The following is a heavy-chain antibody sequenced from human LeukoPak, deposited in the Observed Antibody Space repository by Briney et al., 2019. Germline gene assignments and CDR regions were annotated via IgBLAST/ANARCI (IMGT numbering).Heavy chain of an antibody. CDR3: ARDPAYYDSSGYYGLQEDY. CDR1: GFTFSSYS. V-gene: IGHV3-21*01. Sequence: NPGGSLRLSCAASGFTFSSYSMNWVRQAPGKGLEWVSSISSSSSYIYYADSVKGRFTISRDNAKNSLYLQMNSLRAEDTAVYYCARDPAYYDSSGYYGLQEDYWGQGTLVTVSS. CDR2: ISSSSSYI. J-gene: IGHJ4*02. D-gene: IGHD3-22*01.